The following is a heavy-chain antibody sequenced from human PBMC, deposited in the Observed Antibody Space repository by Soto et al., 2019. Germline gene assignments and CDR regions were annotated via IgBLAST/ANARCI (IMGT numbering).Heavy chain of an antibody. CDR1: GFTFSSYG. V-gene: IGHV3-30*18. J-gene: IGHJ5*02. CDR2: IAYDGSNK. D-gene: IGHD2-2*01. Sequence: QVQLVESGGGVVQPGRSLRLSCVASGFTFSSYGRHWVRQAPGKGLEWVAVIAYDGSNKYYADSEKGRFTISRDNSKNTLYLQMNSLRAEDTAVYYCAKDNCISTSCYRLYNWFDPWGQGTLVTVSS. CDR3: AKDNCISTSCYRLYNWFDP.